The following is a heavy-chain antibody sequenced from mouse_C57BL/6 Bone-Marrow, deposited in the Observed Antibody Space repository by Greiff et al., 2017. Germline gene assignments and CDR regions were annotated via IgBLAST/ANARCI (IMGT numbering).Heavy chain of an antibody. J-gene: IGHJ2*01. CDR1: GYTFTDYE. CDR3: TRSMHYFDY. D-gene: IGHD2-3*01. Sequence: QVQLQQSGAELVRPGASVTLSCKASGYTFTDYEMHWVKQTPVHGLEWIGAIDPETGGTAYNQKFKGKAILTADKSSSTAYMELRSLTSEGSAVYYCTRSMHYFDYWGQGTTLTVSS. V-gene: IGHV1-15*01. CDR2: IDPETGGT.